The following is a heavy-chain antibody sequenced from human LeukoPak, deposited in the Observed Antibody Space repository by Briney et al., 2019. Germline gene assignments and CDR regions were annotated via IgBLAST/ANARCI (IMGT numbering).Heavy chain of an antibody. Sequence: GGSLRLSCAASGFTFSSYAMSWFRQAPGKGLEWVSAISGSGGSTYYADSVKGRFTISRDNSKNTLYLQMNSLRAEDTAVYYCAKFVGRPYYYGMDVWGQGTTVTVSS. CDR1: GFTFSSYA. J-gene: IGHJ6*02. CDR2: ISGSGGST. V-gene: IGHV3-23*01. D-gene: IGHD2-15*01. CDR3: AKFVGRPYYYGMDV.